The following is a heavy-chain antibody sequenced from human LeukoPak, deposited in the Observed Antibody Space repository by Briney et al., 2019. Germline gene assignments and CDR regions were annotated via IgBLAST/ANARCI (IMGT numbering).Heavy chain of an antibody. CDR2: ISYDGSNK. V-gene: IGHV3-30*04. CDR3: ARGPMTTVDY. D-gene: IGHD4-11*01. CDR1: GFTFSSYA. J-gene: IGHJ4*02. Sequence: PGGSLRPSCAASGFTFSSYAMHWVRQAPGKGLERVAVISYDGSNKYYADSVKGRFTISRDNSKNTLYLQMNSLRAEDTAVYYCARGPMTTVDYWGQGTLVTVSS.